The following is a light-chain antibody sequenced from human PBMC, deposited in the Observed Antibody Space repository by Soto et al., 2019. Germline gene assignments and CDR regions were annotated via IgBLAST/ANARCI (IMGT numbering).Light chain of an antibody. J-gene: IGLJ1*01. CDR3: AAWDDSLNGYV. CDR1: SANIGSNT. V-gene: IGLV1-44*01. CDR2: SNN. Sequence: QSVLTQPPSASGTPGQRVTISCSGSSANIGSNTVNWYQQLPGTAPKPLIYSNNQRPSGVPDRFSGSKSGTSASLAISGLQSEDEADYYCAAWDDSLNGYVFXTGTKVTVL.